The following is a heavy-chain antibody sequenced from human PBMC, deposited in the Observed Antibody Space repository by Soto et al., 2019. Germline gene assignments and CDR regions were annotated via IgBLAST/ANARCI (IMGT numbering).Heavy chain of an antibody. V-gene: IGHV3-30-3*01. CDR2: ISYDGSNK. J-gene: IGHJ3*02. CDR1: GFTFSSYA. Sequence: QVQLVESGGGVVQPGRSLRLSCAASGFTFSSYAMHWVRQAPGKGLEWVAVISYDGSNKYYADSVKGRFTISRDNSKNTLYLQMNSLRAEDTAVYYCARDPRDSDAFDIWGQGTMVTVSS. D-gene: IGHD2-21*01. CDR3: ARDPRDSDAFDI.